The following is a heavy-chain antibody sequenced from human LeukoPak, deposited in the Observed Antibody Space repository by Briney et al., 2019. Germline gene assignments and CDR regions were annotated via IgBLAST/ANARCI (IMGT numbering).Heavy chain of an antibody. J-gene: IGHJ4*02. CDR1: GFTLRNYW. Sequence: PGGSLRLSCAASGFTLRNYWMNWVRQAPGKGLEWVSLISDSGHSTYYADSVKGRFTISRDNSKNTLYLQMNSLRGEDTAVYYCARDVTNFDYWGQGTLVTVSS. CDR3: ARDVTNFDY. CDR2: ISDSGHST. V-gene: IGHV3-23*01.